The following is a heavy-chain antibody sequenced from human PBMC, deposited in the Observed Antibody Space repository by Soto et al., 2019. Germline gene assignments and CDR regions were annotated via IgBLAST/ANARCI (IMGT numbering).Heavy chain of an antibody. CDR2: ISSSSTTI. D-gene: IGHD6-13*01. Sequence: GGSLRLSCAASGFTFGSYTMNWVRQAPGKGLEWVSYISSSSTTIRYADSVKGRFTISRDNAKNSLYLQMNSLRAEDTAVYSCARAHIATGGTVIDYWGQGTLVTVSS. V-gene: IGHV3-48*01. CDR3: ARAHIATGGTVIDY. J-gene: IGHJ4*02. CDR1: GFTFGSYT.